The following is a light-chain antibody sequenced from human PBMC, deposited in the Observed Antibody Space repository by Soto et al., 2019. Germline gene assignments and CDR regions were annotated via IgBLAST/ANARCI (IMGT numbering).Light chain of an antibody. CDR1: QSVLYSSNNKNH. CDR3: YQYFSTPLT. J-gene: IGKJ4*01. Sequence: DIVMTQSPDSLAVSLGERATINCKSSQSVLYSSNNKNHLAWYQQKPGQPPKLVIYWASTRESGVPDRFSGSGSGTDFTLTISSLQAEDVEVSYCYQYFSTPLTFGGGTKVDIK. CDR2: WAS. V-gene: IGKV4-1*01.